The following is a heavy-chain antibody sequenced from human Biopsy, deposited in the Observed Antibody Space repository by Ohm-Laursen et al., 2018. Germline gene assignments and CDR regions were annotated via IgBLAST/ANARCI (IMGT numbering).Heavy chain of an antibody. D-gene: IGHD2/OR15-2a*01. CDR2: FYYSGST. CDR1: VGSISRAY. J-gene: IGHJ6*02. V-gene: IGHV4-59*07. Sequence: SDTLSLTCIVSVGSISRAYWSWIRQTPGKGLEWIGYFYYSGSTNYNPSLKSRVTISVDTSKNQFSLRLNSVTAADTAVYYCARATNSTGWPYYYFYGMDVWGQGTTVTVSS. CDR3: ARATNSTGWPYYYFYGMDV.